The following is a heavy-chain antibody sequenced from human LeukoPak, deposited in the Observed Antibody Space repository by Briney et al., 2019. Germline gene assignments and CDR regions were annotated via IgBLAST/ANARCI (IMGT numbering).Heavy chain of an antibody. CDR2: IYYSGRT. CDR1: GGSISSSSYY. V-gene: IGHV4-39*01. D-gene: IGHD2-21*01. Sequence: NTSETLSLTCTVSGGSISSSSYYWGWTRQPPGKGLEWIGSIYYSGRTYYNPSLKSRVTISVDTSKTQFSLQLSSVTAADTAVYYCARFPAARGDCCPYWRQGTLVTVSS. CDR3: ARFPAARGDCCPY. J-gene: IGHJ4*02.